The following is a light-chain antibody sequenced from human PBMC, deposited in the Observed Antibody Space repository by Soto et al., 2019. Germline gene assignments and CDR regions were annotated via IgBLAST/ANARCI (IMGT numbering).Light chain of an antibody. J-gene: IGKJ5*01. CDR2: CAA. V-gene: IGKV3-20*01. CDR3: QQQGSTSST. Sequence: IGVTQSADSLSLSPGERATLACRASQAVXHNHFAWDEQNPGQTPRLLVVCAASMATGSPDRLSGSGSETDFTLTISRLDPRYFAVYYYQQQGSTSSTFGQGTRLDIK. CDR1: QAVXHNH.